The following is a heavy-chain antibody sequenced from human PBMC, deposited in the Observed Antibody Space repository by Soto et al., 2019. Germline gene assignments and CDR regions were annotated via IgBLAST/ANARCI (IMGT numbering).Heavy chain of an antibody. CDR1: GFTFSSYA. D-gene: IGHD2-15*01. CDR3: XXXXAVVTRPFDY. Sequence: EVQLLESGGGLVQPGGSLRLSCAASGFTFSSYAMSWVRQAPGKGLEWVSAISGSGGSTYYADSVKGRFTISRDNSKNTLYXXXXXXXXXDXXXXXXXXXXAVVTRPFDYWGQGTLVTVSS. V-gene: IGHV3-23*01. CDR2: ISGSGGST. J-gene: IGHJ4*02.